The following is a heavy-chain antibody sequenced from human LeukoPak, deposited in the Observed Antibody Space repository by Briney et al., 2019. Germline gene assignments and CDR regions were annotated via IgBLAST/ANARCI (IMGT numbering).Heavy chain of an antibody. D-gene: IGHD3-3*01. J-gene: IGHJ4*02. CDR3: ARFSPVWSGYYYYFDY. V-gene: IGHV4-59*01. CDR1: GGSISSYY. Sequence: SETLSLTCTVSGGSISSYYWSWIRQPPGKGLEWIGYIYYSGSTNYNPSLKSRVTISVDTSKNQFSLKLSSVTAADTAVYYCARFSPVWSGYYYYFDYWGQGTLVTVSS. CDR2: IYYSGST.